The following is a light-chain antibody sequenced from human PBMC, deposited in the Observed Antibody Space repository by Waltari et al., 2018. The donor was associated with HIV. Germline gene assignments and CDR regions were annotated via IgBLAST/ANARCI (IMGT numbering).Light chain of an antibody. CDR3: CSYAGTTNFFV. Sequence: QSALTQQASVSGSLGQSITISCNGTSSDIGQYNLVSWYQQYPGKAPKLLIYEVTRRPSGISGRFSGSKSDNTASLTISGLQAEDEADYFCCSYAGTTNFFVFGSVT. J-gene: IGLJ1*01. CDR1: SSDIGQYNL. V-gene: IGLV2-23*02. CDR2: EVT.